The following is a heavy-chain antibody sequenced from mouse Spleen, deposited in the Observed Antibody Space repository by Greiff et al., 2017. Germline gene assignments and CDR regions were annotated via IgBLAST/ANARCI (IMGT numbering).Heavy chain of an antibody. J-gene: IGHJ3*01. Sequence: VKLMESGAELARPGASVKLSCKASGYTFTSYGISWVKQRTGQGLEWIGEIYPRSGNTYYNEKFKGKATLTADKSSSTAYMELRSLTSEDSAVYFCAISGPAYWGQGTLVTVSA. CDR2: IYPRSGNT. CDR1: GYTFTSYG. CDR3: AISGPAY. V-gene: IGHV1-81*01.